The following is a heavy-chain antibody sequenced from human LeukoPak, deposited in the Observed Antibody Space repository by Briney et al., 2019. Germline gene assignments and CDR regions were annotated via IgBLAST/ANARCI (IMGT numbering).Heavy chain of an antibody. CDR1: GYTFTSYG. CDR2: ISAYNGNT. D-gene: IGHD1-26*01. J-gene: IGHJ5*02. CDR3: ARDNSVGDNAWWFDP. Sequence: AASVEVSCKASGYTFTSYGISWVRQAPGQGLEWMGWISAYNGNTNYAQKLQGRVTMTRDMSTSTDYMELSSLRSEDTAIYYCARDNSVGDNAWWFDPWGQGTLVTVSS. V-gene: IGHV1-18*01.